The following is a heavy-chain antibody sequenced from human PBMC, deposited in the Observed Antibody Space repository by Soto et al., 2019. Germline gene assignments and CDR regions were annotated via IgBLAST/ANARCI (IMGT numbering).Heavy chain of an antibody. CDR2: INHSGST. J-gene: IGHJ4*02. Sequence: QVQLQQWGAGLLKPSETLSLTCAVYGGSFSGYYWSWIRQPPGKGLEWIGEINHSGSTNYNPSLKSRVTISVDTSKNQFSLKLRSVTAADTAVYYCARGYGRNFAYWGQGTLVTVSS. CDR3: ARGYGRNFAY. D-gene: IGHD3-10*01. V-gene: IGHV4-34*01. CDR1: GGSFSGYY.